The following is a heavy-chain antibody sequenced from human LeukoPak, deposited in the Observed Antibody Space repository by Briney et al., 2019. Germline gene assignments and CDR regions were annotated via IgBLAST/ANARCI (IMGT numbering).Heavy chain of an antibody. CDR1: GGSISSYY. CDR3: ARGWGYFDL. V-gene: IGHV4-59*01. CDR2: IFYSGST. J-gene: IGHJ2*01. D-gene: IGHD6-13*01. Sequence: SETLSLTCTVSGGSISSYYWSWIRQPPEKGLEWIGYIFYSGSTNYNPSLKSRVTISVDTSKNQFSLELSSVTAADTAVYYCARGWGYFDLWGRGTLVTVSS.